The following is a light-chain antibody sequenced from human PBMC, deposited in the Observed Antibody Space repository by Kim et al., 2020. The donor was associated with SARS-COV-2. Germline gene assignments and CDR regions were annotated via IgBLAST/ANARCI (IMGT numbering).Light chain of an antibody. CDR3: QSYAAGGVV. V-gene: IGLV6-57*02. CDR1: GGLVASNY. J-gene: IGLJ2*01. Sequence: GEPVRISLTGYGGLVASNYVQWYQQRPGSAHITVVYDGDRRPSGVPDRFSGSIDSTSNSASLTISGLKTGDEPEYYCQSYAAGGVVFGGGTQLTVL. CDR2: DGD.